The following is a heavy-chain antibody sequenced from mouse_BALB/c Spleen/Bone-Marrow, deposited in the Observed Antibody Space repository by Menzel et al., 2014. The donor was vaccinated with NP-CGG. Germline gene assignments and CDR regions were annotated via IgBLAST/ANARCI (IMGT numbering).Heavy chain of an antibody. CDR3: ARHDYAY. J-gene: IGHJ3*01. CDR1: GFTFSSYA. Sequence: EVQLQQSGGGLVKPGGSLKLSCAASGFTFSSYAMSWVRQTPEKRLEWVATISSGGSYTYYPDSVKGRFTISRDNAKNTLYLQMSSLRSEDTATYYCARHDYAYWGQGTLVTVSA. D-gene: IGHD2-4*01. CDR2: ISSGGSYT. V-gene: IGHV5-9-3*01.